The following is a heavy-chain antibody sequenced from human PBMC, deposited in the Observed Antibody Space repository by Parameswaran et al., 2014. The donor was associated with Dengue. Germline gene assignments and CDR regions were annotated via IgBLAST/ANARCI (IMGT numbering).Heavy chain of an antibody. CDR3: ARIRDGYNPVGWFDP. D-gene: IGHD5-24*01. J-gene: IGHJ5*02. Sequence: VRQAPGKGLEWVSVIYSGGSTYYADSVKGRFTISRDNSKNTLYLQMNSLRAEDTAVYYCARIRDGYNPVGWFDPWGQGTLVTVSS. CDR2: IYSGGST. V-gene: IGHV3-53*01.